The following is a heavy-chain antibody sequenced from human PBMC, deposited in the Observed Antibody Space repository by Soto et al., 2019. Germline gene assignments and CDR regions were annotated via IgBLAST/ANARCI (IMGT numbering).Heavy chain of an antibody. Sequence: QVQLQESGPGLVKPSETLSLTCTVSGGSISSYYWSWIRQPPGKRLEWIGYIYYSGSTNYNPSLNSRVPLSVYTSKNQFSLELRSVTAADTAVYYCARDSVGSGYDWGQGTLVTVSS. CDR1: GGSISSYY. CDR2: IYYSGST. J-gene: IGHJ4*02. D-gene: IGHD5-12*01. V-gene: IGHV4-59*01. CDR3: ARDSVGSGYD.